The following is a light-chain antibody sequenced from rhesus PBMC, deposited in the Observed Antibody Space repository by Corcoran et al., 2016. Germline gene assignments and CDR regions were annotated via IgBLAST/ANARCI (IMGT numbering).Light chain of an antibody. CDR3: PHSSGTPFT. J-gene: IGKJ3*01. Sequence: DIQMTQSPSSLFASVGDRVIITCRASENVNNFSNWYQQKPGKAPKLLIYKAFTLQMGVPSRSSGTGSGTDYTFAVGRRQPEDVATYYCPHSSGTPFTFGPGAKLAIK. CDR2: KAF. CDR1: ENVNNF. V-gene: IGKV1-74*01.